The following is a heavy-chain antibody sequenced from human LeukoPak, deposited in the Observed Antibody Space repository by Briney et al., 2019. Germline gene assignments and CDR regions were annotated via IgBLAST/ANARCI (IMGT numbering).Heavy chain of an antibody. CDR1: GGSISSYY. Sequence: SETLSLTCTVSGGSISSYYWSWIRQPAGNGLEWIGRIYTSGSTNYNPSLKSRVTMSVDTSKNQFSLKLSPVTAADTAVYYCARETGIAAAGIWFDPWGQGTLVTVSS. J-gene: IGHJ5*02. V-gene: IGHV4-4*07. CDR3: ARETGIAAAGIWFDP. CDR2: IYTSGST. D-gene: IGHD6-13*01.